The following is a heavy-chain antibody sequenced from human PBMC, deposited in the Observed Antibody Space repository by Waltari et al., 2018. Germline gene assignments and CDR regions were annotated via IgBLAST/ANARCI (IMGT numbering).Heavy chain of an antibody. Sequence: EVQLVESGGGLVQPGGSLRLSCAASGFTFSSYEMNWVRQAPGKGLEWVSYISSSGSTIDYADTVKSRFTISRDNAKNSLYLQMNSLRAEDTAVYYCARDLGAYYFDYWGQGTLVTVSS. J-gene: IGHJ4*02. V-gene: IGHV3-48*03. CDR2: ISSSGSTI. CDR3: ARDLGAYYFDY. CDR1: GFTFSSYE.